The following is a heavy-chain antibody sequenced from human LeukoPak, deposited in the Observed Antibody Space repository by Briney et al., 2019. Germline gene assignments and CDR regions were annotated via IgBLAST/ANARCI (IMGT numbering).Heavy chain of an antibody. CDR1: GFSLSTSGVG. V-gene: IGHV2-5*01. Sequence: SGPTLVKPTQTLTLTCTFSGFSLSTSGVGVGWIRQPPGEALEWLALIYWNGNKRYSPSLKSRLTIIKDTSKNQVVLTMTNMDPVDTATYYCARAYSGYHFDYWGQGTLVTVSS. CDR2: IYWNGNK. J-gene: IGHJ4*02. CDR3: ARAYSGYHFDY. D-gene: IGHD5-12*01.